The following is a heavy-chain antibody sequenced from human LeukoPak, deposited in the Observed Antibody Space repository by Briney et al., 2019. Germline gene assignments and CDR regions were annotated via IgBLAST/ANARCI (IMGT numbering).Heavy chain of an antibody. CDR2: INPSGGST. Sequence: ASVKVSCKASGYTFTSYYMHWVRQATGQGLEWMGIINPSGGSTSYAQKFQGRVTMTRDTSTSTVYMELSSLRSEDTAVYYCARDRVGEDTAMVTPEYYYYYGMDVWGQGTTVTVSS. D-gene: IGHD5-18*01. V-gene: IGHV1-46*01. J-gene: IGHJ6*02. CDR1: GYTFTSYY. CDR3: ARDRVGEDTAMVTPEYYYYYGMDV.